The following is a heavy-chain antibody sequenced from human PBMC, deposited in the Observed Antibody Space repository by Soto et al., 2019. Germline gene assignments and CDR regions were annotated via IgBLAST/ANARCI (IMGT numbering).Heavy chain of an antibody. CDR3: ARFDIAAPPPI. Sequence: EVQLVESGGGLVQPGGSLRLSCVASGFSFSSNWMHWVRHAPGKGPVWVSRISADGSSTHYVNLVKGRFTISRDNAKNTLYLQMNSLRVEDAAVYYCARFDIAAPPPIWGQGTMVTVSS. V-gene: IGHV3-74*01. J-gene: IGHJ3*02. CDR1: GFSFSSNW. D-gene: IGHD6-13*01. CDR2: ISADGSST.